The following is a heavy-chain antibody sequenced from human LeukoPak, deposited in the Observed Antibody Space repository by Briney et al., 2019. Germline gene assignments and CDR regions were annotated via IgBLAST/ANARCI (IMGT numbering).Heavy chain of an antibody. V-gene: IGHV3-53*01. J-gene: IGHJ4*02. Sequence: GGSLRLSCAASGFTVSSNYMSWVRQAPGKGLEWVSVIYSGGSTYYADSVKGRFTISRDNSKNTLYLQMNSLRAEDTAVYYCAYGDYLFSQDYWGQGTLVTVSS. CDR3: AYGDYLFSQDY. CDR1: GFTVSSNY. D-gene: IGHD4-17*01. CDR2: IYSGGST.